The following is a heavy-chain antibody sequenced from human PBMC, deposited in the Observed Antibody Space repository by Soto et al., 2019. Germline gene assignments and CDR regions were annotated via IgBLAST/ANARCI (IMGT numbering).Heavy chain of an antibody. CDR1: GFTFSSYG. CDR2: ISYDGSNK. D-gene: IGHD5-12*01. CDR3: AASDGYDSWGGFDP. V-gene: IGHV3-30*03. J-gene: IGHJ5*02. Sequence: PGGSLRLSCAASGFTFSSYGMHWVRQAPGKGLEWVAVISYDGSNKYYADSVKGRFTISRDNSKNTLYLQMNSLRAEDTAVYYCAASDGYDSWGGFDPWGQGTLVTVSS.